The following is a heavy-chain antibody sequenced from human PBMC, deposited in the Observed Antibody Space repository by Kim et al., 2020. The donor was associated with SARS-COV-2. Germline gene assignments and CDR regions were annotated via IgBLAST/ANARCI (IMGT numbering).Heavy chain of an antibody. D-gene: IGHD2-15*01. J-gene: IGHJ6*02. CDR3: ARPIQTPGGMDV. Sequence: NDAQKFQGRVTITADDSTSTAYMELSSLRSEDTAVYYCARPIQTPGGMDVWGQGTTVTVSS. V-gene: IGHV1-69*01.